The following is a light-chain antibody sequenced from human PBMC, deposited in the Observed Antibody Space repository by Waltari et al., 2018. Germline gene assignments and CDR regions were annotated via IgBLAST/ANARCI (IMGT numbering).Light chain of an antibody. CDR2: ATS. CDR1: PGVSSS. Sequence: AIRMTQSPSSFSASIGDRVTITCRASPGVSSSLAWYQQKPGKAPKLLIFATSTLQSGVPSRFRGSGSGTEFTLTVSCLQSEDFATYYCQQYYSYPYTFGQGTRLEIK. CDR3: QQYYSYPYT. J-gene: IGKJ5*01. V-gene: IGKV1-8*01.